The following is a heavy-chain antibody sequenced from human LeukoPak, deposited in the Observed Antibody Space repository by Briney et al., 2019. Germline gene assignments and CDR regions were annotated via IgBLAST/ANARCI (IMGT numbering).Heavy chain of an antibody. Sequence: SVKVSCKASGGTFSSYAISWVRQAPGQGLEWMGGIIPIFGTANYAQKFQGRVTLTADGSTSTAYMELSSLRSEDTAVYYCARAESPSTYCSSTSCYYFDYWGQGTLVTVSS. CDR2: IIPIFGTA. CDR1: GGTFSSYA. CDR3: ARAESPSTYCSSTSCYYFDY. V-gene: IGHV1-69*13. J-gene: IGHJ4*02. D-gene: IGHD2-2*01.